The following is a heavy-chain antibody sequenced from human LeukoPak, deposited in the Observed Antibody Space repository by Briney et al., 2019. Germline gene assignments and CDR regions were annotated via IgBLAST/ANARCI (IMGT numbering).Heavy chain of an antibody. Sequence: SETLSVTSADPRGSLSGYFGGRVPQPPGKSLEWIGEINHSGSTNYNPSLKSRVTISVDTSKNQFSLKLSSVTAADTAVYYCARGRYYGSGSYYNVLDLDYWGQGTLVTVSS. V-gene: IGHV4-34*01. D-gene: IGHD3-10*01. CDR1: RGSLSGYF. CDR3: ARGRYYGSGSYYNVLDLDY. J-gene: IGHJ4*02. CDR2: INHSGST.